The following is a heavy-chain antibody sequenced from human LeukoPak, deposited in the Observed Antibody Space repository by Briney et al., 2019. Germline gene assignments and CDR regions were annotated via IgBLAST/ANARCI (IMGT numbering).Heavy chain of an antibody. Sequence: GASVKASCXASGYTFTAYYMHWVRQAPGQGLEWMGWINPNSGGTNYAQKFQGRVTMTRDTSISTAYMELSRLRSDDTAVYYCARDLVVVVAATPEAVQHWGQGTLVTVSS. D-gene: IGHD2-15*01. CDR2: INPNSGGT. CDR3: ARDLVVVVAATPEAVQH. J-gene: IGHJ1*01. CDR1: GYTFTAYY. V-gene: IGHV1-2*02.